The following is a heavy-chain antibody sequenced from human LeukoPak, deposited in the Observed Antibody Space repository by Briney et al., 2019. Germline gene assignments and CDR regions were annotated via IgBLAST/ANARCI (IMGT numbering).Heavy chain of an antibody. Sequence: ASVKVSCKASGYTFSVYYLHWVQQAPGQGLEWMGWINPSSGGTNYAQKFQGRVTMTRDTSISTAYMELSSLRSDDTAVYYCSRGGTALDYWGQGTLVTVSS. V-gene: IGHV1-2*02. CDR1: GYTFSVYY. J-gene: IGHJ4*02. CDR3: SRGGTALDY. CDR2: INPSSGGT. D-gene: IGHD3-16*01.